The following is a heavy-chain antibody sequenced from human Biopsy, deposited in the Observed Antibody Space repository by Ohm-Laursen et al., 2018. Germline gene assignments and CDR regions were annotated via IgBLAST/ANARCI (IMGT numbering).Heavy chain of an antibody. CDR2: VHYTGIT. V-gene: IGHV4-59*01. J-gene: IGHJ2*01. CDR1: GDSISSYY. D-gene: IGHD3-22*01. Sequence: GTLSLTCTVSGDSISSYYWGWIRQPPGKGLEWTGYVHYTGITDYNRSLQSRVTISVDTSENHFSLRLRSVTPADTAIYYCARDRGYYSDRTVPGYFDLWGRGALVTVSS. CDR3: ARDRGYYSDRTVPGYFDL.